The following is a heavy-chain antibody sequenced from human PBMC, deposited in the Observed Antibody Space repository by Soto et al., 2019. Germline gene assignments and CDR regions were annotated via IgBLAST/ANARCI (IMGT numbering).Heavy chain of an antibody. Sequence: GGSLRLSCAASGFTFSSYGMHWVRQAPGKGLERVAVISYDGSNKYYADSVKGRFTISRDNSKNTLYLQMNSLRAEDTAVYYCAKDSGQQLVRGYYYYGMDVWGQGTTVTVSS. D-gene: IGHD6-13*01. CDR3: AKDSGQQLVRGYYYYGMDV. J-gene: IGHJ6*02. CDR2: ISYDGSNK. V-gene: IGHV3-30*18. CDR1: GFTFSSYG.